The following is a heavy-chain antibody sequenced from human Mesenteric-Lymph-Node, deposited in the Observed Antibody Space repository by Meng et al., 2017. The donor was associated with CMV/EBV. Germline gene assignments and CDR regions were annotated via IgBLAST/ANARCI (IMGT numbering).Heavy chain of an antibody. Sequence: ESLKISCAASGFTVSSNYMSWVRQAPGKGLEWVSVIYSGGSTYYADTVKGRFTISRDNSKNTLYLQMNSLRAEDTAVYYCARAKTRRSTSSLCYFDYWGQGTLVTVSS. CDR3: ARAKTRRSTSSLCYFDY. V-gene: IGHV3-53*01. CDR1: GFTVSSNY. J-gene: IGHJ4*02. CDR2: IYSGGST. D-gene: IGHD2-2*01.